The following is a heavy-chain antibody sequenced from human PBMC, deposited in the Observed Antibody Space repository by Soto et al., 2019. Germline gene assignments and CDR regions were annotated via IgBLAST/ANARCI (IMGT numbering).Heavy chain of an antibody. D-gene: IGHD3-10*01. V-gene: IGHV3-23*01. Sequence: EVQLLEAGGGLVQPGGSLRLSCAASGFTFSSYAMSWVRQAPGKGLEWVSAISGSGGSTYYADSVKGRFTISRDNSKNTLYLQMNSLRAEDTAVYYCAASRPGGDAFDIWGQGTMVTVSS. CDR2: ISGSGGST. CDR3: AASRPGGDAFDI. CDR1: GFTFSSYA. J-gene: IGHJ3*02.